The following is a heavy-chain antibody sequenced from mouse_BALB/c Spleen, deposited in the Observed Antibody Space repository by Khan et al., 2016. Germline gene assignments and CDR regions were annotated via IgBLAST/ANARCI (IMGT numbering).Heavy chain of an antibody. Sequence: QIQLVQSGPELKKPGETVKISCKASGYTFTDYSMHWVKHIPGKGLKWMGWINTETGEATYADDFKGRFAFSLETSASTAYLQINNLKNEDTATYFFIIDWDLSYWGQGTTLTVSS. J-gene: IGHJ2*01. V-gene: IGHV9-2-1*01. CDR2: INTETGEA. CDR1: GYTFTDYS. D-gene: IGHD4-1*01. CDR3: IIDWDLSY.